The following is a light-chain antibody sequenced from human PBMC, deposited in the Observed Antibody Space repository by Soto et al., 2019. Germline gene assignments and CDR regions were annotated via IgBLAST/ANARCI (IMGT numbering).Light chain of an antibody. CDR2: DVN. J-gene: IGLJ1*01. V-gene: IGLV2-14*03. Sequence: QSALTQPASVSGSPGQSITISCTGTSSDVGGYNYVSWYQQHPGKAPKLMIYDVNNRPSGVSSRFSGSKSGNTASLTISGLQAEDEADYYCSSYTRRATYVFATGTKVTVL. CDR3: SSYTRRATYV. CDR1: SSDVGGYNY.